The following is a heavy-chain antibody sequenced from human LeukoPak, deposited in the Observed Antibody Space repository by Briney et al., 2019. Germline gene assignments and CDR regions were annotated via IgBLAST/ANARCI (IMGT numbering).Heavy chain of an antibody. V-gene: IGHV3-23*01. CDR3: APISSSWPDY. J-gene: IGHJ4*02. CDR2: ISGSGGST. D-gene: IGHD6-13*01. Sequence: TGGSLRLSCAASGFTFSRYAMSWVRQAPGRGLGWVSAISGSGGSTYYADSVKGRFTISRDNSKNTLYLQMNSLRAEDTAVYYCAPISSSWPDYWGQGTLVAVS. CDR1: GFTFSRYA.